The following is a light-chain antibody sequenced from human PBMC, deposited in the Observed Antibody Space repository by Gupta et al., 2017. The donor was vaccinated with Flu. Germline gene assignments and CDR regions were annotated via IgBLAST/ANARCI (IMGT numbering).Light chain of an antibody. V-gene: IGKV3-20*01. Sequence: EIVLTQSQGTLSLSPGERGPLPCRASQSMSSSYLAWYQQKPGQAPRLLIYGGSSRASGIPDRFGGSGSGTDFTLTISRLEPEDFAVYYCQQYGSSPYTFGQGTKLEIK. CDR3: QQYGSSPYT. CDR2: GGS. CDR1: QSMSSSY. J-gene: IGKJ2*01.